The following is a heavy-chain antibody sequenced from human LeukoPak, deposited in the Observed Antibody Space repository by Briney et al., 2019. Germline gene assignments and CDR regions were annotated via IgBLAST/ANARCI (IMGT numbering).Heavy chain of an antibody. CDR3: ARGGYSSGWSWDY. Sequence: GGSLRLSCAASGFTFSSYDTHWVRQATGKGLEWVSAIGTAGDTYYPGSVKGRFTISRENAKNSLYLQMNSLRAEDTAVYYCARGGYSSGWSWDYWGQGALVTVSS. D-gene: IGHD6-19*01. CDR1: GFTFSSYD. CDR2: IGTAGDT. J-gene: IGHJ4*02. V-gene: IGHV3-13*01.